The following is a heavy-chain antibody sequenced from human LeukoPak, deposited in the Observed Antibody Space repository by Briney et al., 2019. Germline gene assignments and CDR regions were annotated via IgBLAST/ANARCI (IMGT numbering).Heavy chain of an antibody. CDR2: IYTSGST. V-gene: IGHV4-61*02. CDR1: GGSISSGSYY. J-gene: IGHJ6*03. Sequence: SETLSLTCTVSGGSISSGSYYWSWIRQPAGKGLEWIGRIYTSGSTNYNPSLKSRVTISVDTSKNQFPLKLSSVTAADTAVYYCARLPIYGSGSSYSYYYYMDVWGKGTTVTISS. CDR3: ARLPIYGSGSSYSYYYYMDV. D-gene: IGHD3-10*01.